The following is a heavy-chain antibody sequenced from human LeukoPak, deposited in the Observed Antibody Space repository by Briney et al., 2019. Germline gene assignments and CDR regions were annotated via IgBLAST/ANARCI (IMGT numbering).Heavy chain of an antibody. CDR1: GFTFSSYW. CDR2: INSDGITT. V-gene: IGHV3-74*01. Sequence: GGSLRLSCAASGFTFSSYWMHWVRQAPGKGLVWVSRINSDGITTTYADSVKGRFTISRDNAKNSLYLQMNSLRAEDTAVYYCAELGTTMIGGVWGKGTTVTISS. D-gene: IGHD3-10*02. CDR3: AELGTTMIGGV. J-gene: IGHJ6*04.